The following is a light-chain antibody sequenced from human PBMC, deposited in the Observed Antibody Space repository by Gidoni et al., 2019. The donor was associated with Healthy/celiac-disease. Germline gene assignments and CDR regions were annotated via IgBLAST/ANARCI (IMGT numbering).Light chain of an antibody. J-gene: IGKJ4*01. CDR3: QQRSNWELT. Sequence: ELVSTQSLATLSLSPQERAPLSFRASQIVSSYLAWYQQKPGQAPRLLIYDASNRATGIPARFSGSGSGTDFTLTISSREPEDFAVYYCQQRSNWELTCGGGTKVEIK. CDR2: DAS. V-gene: IGKV3-11*01. CDR1: QIVSSY.